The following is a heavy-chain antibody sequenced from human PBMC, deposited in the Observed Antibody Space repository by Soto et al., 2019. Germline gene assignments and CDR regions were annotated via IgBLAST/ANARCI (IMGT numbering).Heavy chain of an antibody. CDR3: AFLYCSGGSCYPYYFDY. CDR1: GFTFSDYY. D-gene: IGHD2-15*01. CDR2: ISSSSSYT. J-gene: IGHJ4*02. V-gene: IGHV3-11*06. Sequence: GGSLRLSCAASGFTFSDYYMSWIRQAPGKGLEWVSYISSSSSYTNYADSVKGRFTISRDNAKNSLYLQMNSLRAEDTAVYYWAFLYCSGGSCYPYYFDYWGQGTLVTVSS.